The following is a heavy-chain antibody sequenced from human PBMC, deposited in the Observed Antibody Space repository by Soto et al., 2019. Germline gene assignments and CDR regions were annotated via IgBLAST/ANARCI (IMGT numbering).Heavy chain of an antibody. CDR3: VLYGELRSR. CDR1: GGSSGSSSYY. CDR2: IYYSGST. D-gene: IGHD1-26*01. V-gene: IGHV4-39*01. J-gene: IGHJ4*02. Sequence: PSETLSLTCTVAGGSSGSSSYYWSWIRQPPGKGLEWIGSIYYSGSTYYNPSLKSRVTISVDTSKNQFSLKLSSVTAADTAVYYCVLYGELRSRWGQGTLVTVSS.